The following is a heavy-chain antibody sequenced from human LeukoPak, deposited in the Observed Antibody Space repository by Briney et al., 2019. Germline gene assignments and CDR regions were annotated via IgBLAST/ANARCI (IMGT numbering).Heavy chain of an antibody. CDR2: IYYSGST. D-gene: IGHD3-10*02. J-gene: IGHJ5*02. Sequence: SETLSLTCTVSGGSISSSSYYWGWIRQPPGKGLEWIGYIYYSGSTNYNPSLKSRVTISVDTSKNQFSLKLSSVTAADTAVYYCARGHSGRGGIDPWGQGTLVTVSS. CDR3: ARGHSGRGGIDP. CDR1: GGSISSSSYY. V-gene: IGHV4-61*05.